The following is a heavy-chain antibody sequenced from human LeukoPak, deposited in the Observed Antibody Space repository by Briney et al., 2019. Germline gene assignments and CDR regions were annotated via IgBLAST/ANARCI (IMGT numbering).Heavy chain of an antibody. D-gene: IGHD5-18*01. CDR1: GFTFNTYA. CDR3: ARKARWIQEWLRSDCLDL. CDR2: ISHDGSNR. V-gene: IGHV3-30*04. J-gene: IGHJ3*01. Sequence: GGSLRLSCAASGFTFNTYAMHWVRQAPGKGLEWVAVISHDGSNRYYTDSVRGRFTISRDNFKNKLDLQMNSLRVEDTAIYYCARKARWIQEWLRSDCLDLWGQGTMVTVSS.